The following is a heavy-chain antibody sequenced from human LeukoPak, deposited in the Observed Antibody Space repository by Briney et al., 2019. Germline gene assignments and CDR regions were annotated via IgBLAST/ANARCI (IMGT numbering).Heavy chain of an antibody. CDR1: GGSISSYY. J-gene: IGHJ5*02. Sequence: SETLSLTCTVSGGSISSYYWSWIRQPPGKGLEWIGYIYYSGSTNYNPSLKSRVTISVDTSKNQFSLKLSSVTAADTAVYYCARAGDYYGSGSNNWFDPWGQGTLVTVSS. V-gene: IGHV4-59*01. CDR2: IYYSGST. D-gene: IGHD3-10*01. CDR3: ARAGDYYGSGSNNWFDP.